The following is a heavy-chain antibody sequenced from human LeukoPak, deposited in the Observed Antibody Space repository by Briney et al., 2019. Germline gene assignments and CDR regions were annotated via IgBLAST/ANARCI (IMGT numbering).Heavy chain of an antibody. D-gene: IGHD3-10*01. Sequence: GGSLRLSCAASGCTVSSNYMCWVCQAQGQGLGWVSVMYSGGSTYYADYAKGRCPISIDISKNTLYLQMNSLRAEDTAVYYCARGVNGSPNWFDPWGQGTLVTVSS. CDR1: GCTVSSNY. J-gene: IGHJ5*02. CDR2: MYSGGST. V-gene: IGHV3-53*01. CDR3: ARGVNGSPNWFDP.